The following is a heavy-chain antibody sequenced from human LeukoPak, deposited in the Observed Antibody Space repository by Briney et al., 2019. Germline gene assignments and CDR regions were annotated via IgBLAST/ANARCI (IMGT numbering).Heavy chain of an antibody. CDR2: ISSSSSYI. V-gene: IGHV3-21*04. CDR3: AREVRLSRIAAAGATPYY. Sequence: GGALRLSCAASGFTFSSYSMNWVRQAPGKGLEWVSSISSSSSYIYYADSVKGRFTISRDNAKNSLYLQMNRPRAEATALYYSAREVRLSRIAAAGATPYYWGQGTLVTVSS. CDR1: GFTFSSYS. D-gene: IGHD6-13*01. J-gene: IGHJ4*02.